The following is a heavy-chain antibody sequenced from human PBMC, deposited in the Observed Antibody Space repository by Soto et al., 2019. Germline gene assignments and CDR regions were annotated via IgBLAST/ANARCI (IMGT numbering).Heavy chain of an antibody. CDR1: GYSFTSYW. D-gene: IGHD2-15*01. V-gene: IGHV5-51*01. Sequence: PGKSLKISCKGSGYSFTSYWIGWVRQMPGKGLEWMGIIYPGDSDTRYSPSFQGQVTISADKSISTAYLQWSSLKASDTAMYYCARQGGYCSGGSCYTYYGMDVWGQGTTVTVSS. J-gene: IGHJ6*02. CDR3: ARQGGYCSGGSCYTYYGMDV. CDR2: IYPGDSDT.